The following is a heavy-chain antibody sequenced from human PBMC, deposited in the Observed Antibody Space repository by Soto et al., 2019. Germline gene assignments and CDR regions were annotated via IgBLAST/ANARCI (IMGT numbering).Heavy chain of an antibody. Sequence: ASVKVSCKAAGDSFSKYTVNWVRQAPRQGLEWVGGVIPRFGTTNFAPTLQGRVTITADQSMNTVYMELSSLRSEATALYYCERGRGLYNSGRSQLDSWG. CDR1: GDSFSKYT. J-gene: IGHJ5*01. V-gene: IGHV1-69*13. D-gene: IGHD1-1*01. CDR2: VIPRFGTT. CDR3: ERGRGLYNSGRSQLDS.